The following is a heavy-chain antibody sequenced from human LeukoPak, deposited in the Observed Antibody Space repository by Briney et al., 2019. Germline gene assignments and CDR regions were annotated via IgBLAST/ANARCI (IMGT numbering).Heavy chain of an antibody. V-gene: IGHV1-2*02. CDR3: ARVIKEGIVGATTLTDY. CDR1: GYTFTGYY. D-gene: IGHD1-26*01. Sequence: ASVNVSCKASGYTFTGYYMHWVRQAPGQGLEWMGWINPNSGGTNYAQKFQGRVTMTRDTSISTAYMELSRLRSDDTAVYYCARVIKEGIVGATTLTDYWGQGTLVTVSS. J-gene: IGHJ4*02. CDR2: INPNSGGT.